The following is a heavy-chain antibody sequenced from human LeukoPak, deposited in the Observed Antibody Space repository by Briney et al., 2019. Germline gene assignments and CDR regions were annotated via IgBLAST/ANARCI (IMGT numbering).Heavy chain of an antibody. J-gene: IGHJ6*04. D-gene: IGHD3-10*01. CDR3: ARDSGAAHGMDV. CDR1: GGTFSSYA. V-gene: IGHV1-69*13. Sequence: SVKVSCKASGGTFSSYAISWVRQAPGQGLEWMGGVIPIFCTANYAQKFQGRVTITADESTSTAYMELSSLRSEDTAVSYCARDSGAAHGMDVWGKGTTVTVSS. CDR2: VIPIFCTA.